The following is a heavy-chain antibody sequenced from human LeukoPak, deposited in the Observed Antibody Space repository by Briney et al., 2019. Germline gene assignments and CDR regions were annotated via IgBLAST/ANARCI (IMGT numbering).Heavy chain of an antibody. CDR1: GFTFSSYG. D-gene: IGHD6-6*01. V-gene: IGHV3-33*01. Sequence: GGSLRLSCAASGFTFSSYGMHWVRQAPGKGLEWVAVIWYDGSNKYYADSVKGRFTISRDNSKNTLYLQMNSLRAEDTAVYYCARAEYPFPAFDIWGQGTMVTVSS. CDR3: ARAEYPFPAFDI. J-gene: IGHJ3*02. CDR2: IWYDGSNK.